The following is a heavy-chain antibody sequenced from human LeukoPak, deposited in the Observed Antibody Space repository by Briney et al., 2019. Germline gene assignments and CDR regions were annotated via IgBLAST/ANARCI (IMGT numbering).Heavy chain of an antibody. CDR3: ARKGRMASWYFDL. CDR1: GGSISSGGYY. V-gene: IGHV4-31*03. CDR2: IYYSGST. D-gene: IGHD5-24*01. J-gene: IGHJ2*01. Sequence: SQTLSLTCTVSGGSISSGGYYWSWIRQHPGKGLEWIGYIYYSGSTYYNPSLKSRVTISVDTSKNQFSLKLSSVTAADTAVYYCARKGRMASWYFDLWGRGTLVTVSS.